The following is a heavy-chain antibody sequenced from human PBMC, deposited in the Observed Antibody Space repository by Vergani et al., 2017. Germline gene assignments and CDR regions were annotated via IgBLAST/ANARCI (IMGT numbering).Heavy chain of an antibody. CDR3: ARDLYGPTRVVPASIPVYFDY. Sequence: QVQLVESGGGVVQPGRSLRLSCAASGFTFSSYGMHWVRQAPGKGLEWVAVIWYDGSNKYYADSVKGRFTISRDNSKNTLYLQMNSLRAEDTAVYYCARDLYGPTRVVPASIPVYFDYWGQGTLVTVSS. CDR2: IWYDGSNK. D-gene: IGHD2-2*01. J-gene: IGHJ4*02. V-gene: IGHV3-33*01. CDR1: GFTFSSYG.